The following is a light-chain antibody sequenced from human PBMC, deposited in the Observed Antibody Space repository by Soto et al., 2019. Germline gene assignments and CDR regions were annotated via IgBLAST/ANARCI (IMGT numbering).Light chain of an antibody. CDR2: DAS. CDR1: QSVANY. V-gene: IGKV3-11*01. Sequence: EIVLTQSPATLSLSPGERATLSCRASQSVANYLGWYQQKPGQSPRLLIYDASTRAPGIPARFSASGSGTEFTLTISSLEPEDFAIYYCQQRRSSPFTFGPGTKVDIK. CDR3: QQRRSSPFT. J-gene: IGKJ3*01.